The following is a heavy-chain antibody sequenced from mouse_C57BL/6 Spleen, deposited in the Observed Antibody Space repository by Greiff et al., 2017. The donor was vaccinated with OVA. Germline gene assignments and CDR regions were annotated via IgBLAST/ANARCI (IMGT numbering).Heavy chain of an antibody. D-gene: IGHD3-1*01. CDR1: GFTFSDYG. Sequence: EVQLVESGGGLVKPGGSLKLSCAASGFTFSDYGMHWVRQAPEKGLEWVAYISSGSSTIYYADTVKGRFTISRDNAKNTLFLQMTSLRSEDTAMYYCARGNRDYAMDYWGQGTSVTVSS. CDR2: ISSGSSTI. CDR3: ARGNRDYAMDY. J-gene: IGHJ4*01. V-gene: IGHV5-17*01.